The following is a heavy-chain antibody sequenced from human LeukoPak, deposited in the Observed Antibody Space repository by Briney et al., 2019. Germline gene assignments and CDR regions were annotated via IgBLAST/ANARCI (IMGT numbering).Heavy chain of an antibody. CDR3: AEIWLGNNAFDI. D-gene: IGHD3-10*01. CDR2: TNHDGST. Sequence: SETLSLTCAVYGGSFSRYYWRWVRQPPEKGLEWIGETNHDGSTTYNPSLKSRVSISVETSRSQFPLKLSTVTAADTDMYYCAEIWLGNNAFDIWGGGTMVTISS. V-gene: IGHV4-34*01. J-gene: IGHJ3*02. CDR1: GGSFSRYY.